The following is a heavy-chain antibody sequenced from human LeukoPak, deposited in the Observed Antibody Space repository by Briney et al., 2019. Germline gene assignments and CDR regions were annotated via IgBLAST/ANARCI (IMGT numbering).Heavy chain of an antibody. CDR2: INPNSGGT. V-gene: IGHV1-2*02. Sequence: VASVKVSCKASGYTFTGYYMHWVRQAPGQGLEWMGWINPNSGGTNYAQKFQGRVTMTRDTSISTAYMELSRLRSDDTAVYYCARAGGYDDDAFDIWGQGTMVTVSS. CDR1: GYTFTGYY. J-gene: IGHJ3*02. CDR3: ARAGGYDDDAFDI. D-gene: IGHD5-12*01.